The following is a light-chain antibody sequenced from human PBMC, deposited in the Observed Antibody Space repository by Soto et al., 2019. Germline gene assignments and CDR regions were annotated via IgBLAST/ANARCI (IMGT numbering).Light chain of an antibody. Sequence: EIVMTQSPLSLPVTPGEPASISCRSSQSVQHSNGYNCLDWYLQKPGQSPQLLIYLGSTRASGVPDRFSGSGSGTDFTLKVSRVEAEDVGVYYCMQVLETPFTLGQGTKLEIK. V-gene: IGKV2-28*01. CDR1: QSVQHSNGYNC. CDR3: MQVLETPFT. CDR2: LGS. J-gene: IGKJ2*01.